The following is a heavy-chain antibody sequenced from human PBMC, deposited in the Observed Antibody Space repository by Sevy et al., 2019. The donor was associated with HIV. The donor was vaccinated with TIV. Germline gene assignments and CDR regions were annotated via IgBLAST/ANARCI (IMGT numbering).Heavy chain of an antibody. D-gene: IGHD3-3*01. CDR3: TREPATYYDFWSGYYKMHYYGMDV. Sequence: GGSLRLSCTASGFTFGDYAMSWVRQAPGKGLEWVGFIRSKAYGGTREYAASVKGRFTISRDDSKSIDYLQMNSLKTEDTAVYYCTREPATYYDFWSGYYKMHYYGMDVWGQGTTVTVSS. CDR1: GFTFGDYA. J-gene: IGHJ6*02. V-gene: IGHV3-49*04. CDR2: IRSKAYGGTR.